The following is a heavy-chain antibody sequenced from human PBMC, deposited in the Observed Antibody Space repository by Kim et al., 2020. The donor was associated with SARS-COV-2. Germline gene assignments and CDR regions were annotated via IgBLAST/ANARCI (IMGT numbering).Heavy chain of an antibody. CDR2: ISFDGRNK. D-gene: IGHD3-22*01. V-gene: IGHV3-30-3*01. CDR3: ARGNYYESVRLSDYY. J-gene: IGHJ6*03. CDR1: GLSFDSYA. Sequence: GGSLRLSCAASGLSFDSYAMNWVRQAPGNGLEWVAVISFDGRNKDYADSVKGRFTISRDNSKSTLHLQMNSLRVEDTAVYYCARGNYYESVRLSDYY.